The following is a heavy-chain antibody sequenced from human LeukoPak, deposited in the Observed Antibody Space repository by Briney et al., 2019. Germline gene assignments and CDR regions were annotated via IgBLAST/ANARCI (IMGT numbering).Heavy chain of an antibody. CDR2: ISWNSGSI. CDR3: AKDGHFSIYSSLDY. Sequence: PGGSLRLSCAASGFTFDDYAMHWVRQAPGKGLEWVPGISWNSGSIGYADSVKGRFTISRDNAKNSLYLQMNSLRAEDTALYYCAKDGHFSIYSSLDYWGQGTLVTVSS. V-gene: IGHV3-9*01. J-gene: IGHJ4*02. D-gene: IGHD3-3*02. CDR1: GFTFDDYA.